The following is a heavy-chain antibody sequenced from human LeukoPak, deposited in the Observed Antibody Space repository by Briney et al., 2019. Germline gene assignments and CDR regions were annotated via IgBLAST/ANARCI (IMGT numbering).Heavy chain of an antibody. J-gene: IGHJ5*02. D-gene: IGHD1-1*01. CDR2: ISNSPINI. Sequence: GGSLRLSRAASGFTFSDYGMNWVRQAPGKGLEWVSYISNSPINIYYADSVRGRFTISRDNAKNSVFLQMNSLRAEDTAVYYCAGGSADDDDKWIDPWGQGTLVTVSS. V-gene: IGHV3-48*03. CDR3: AGGSADDDDKWIDP. CDR1: GFTFSDYG.